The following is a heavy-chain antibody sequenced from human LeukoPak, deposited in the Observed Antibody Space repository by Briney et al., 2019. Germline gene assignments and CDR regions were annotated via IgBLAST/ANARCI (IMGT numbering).Heavy chain of an antibody. V-gene: IGHV3-53*01. J-gene: IGHJ5*02. D-gene: IGHD4-17*01. CDR1: GFTVSSNY. CDR2: IYSGGST. CDR3: AREVGGDYARSTYNWFDP. Sequence: GGSLRLSCAASGFTVSSNYMSWVRQAPGKGLEWVSLIYSGGSTYYADSVKGRFTISRDNSKNTLYLQMNSLRAEDTAVYYCAREVGGDYARSTYNWFDPWGQGTLVTVSS.